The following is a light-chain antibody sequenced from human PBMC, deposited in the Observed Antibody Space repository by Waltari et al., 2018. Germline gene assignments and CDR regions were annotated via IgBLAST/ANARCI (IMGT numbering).Light chain of an antibody. Sequence: DIVMTQSPDSLAVSLGERATIKCNSRQSVFYSTYNQNYLAWYQQKPGQPPELLIYWASTRESGVPDRFSGSGSGTDFTLTISSLQAEDVAFYYCQQYYSSPWTFGQGTKVEVK. J-gene: IGKJ1*01. CDR3: QQYYSSPWT. CDR2: WAS. CDR1: QSVFYSTYNQNY. V-gene: IGKV4-1*01.